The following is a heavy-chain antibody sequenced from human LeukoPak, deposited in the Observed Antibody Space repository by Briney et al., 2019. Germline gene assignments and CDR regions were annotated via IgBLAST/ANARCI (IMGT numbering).Heavy chain of an antibody. CDR3: AKGGSSSWYGDWFDP. J-gene: IGHJ5*02. Sequence: GGSLRLSCAASGFTFSSYAMSWVRQAPGKGLEWVSAISGSGGSTYYADSVKGRFTISRDNSKNTLYLQMNSLRAEDTALYYCAKGGSSSWYGDWFDPWGQGTLVTVSS. D-gene: IGHD6-13*01. CDR2: ISGSGGST. V-gene: IGHV3-23*01. CDR1: GFTFSSYA.